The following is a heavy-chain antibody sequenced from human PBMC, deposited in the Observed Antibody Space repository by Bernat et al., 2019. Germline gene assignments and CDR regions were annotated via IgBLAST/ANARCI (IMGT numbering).Heavy chain of an antibody. CDR2: IWYDGSNK. Sequence: QVQLVESGGGVVQPGRSLRLSCAASGFTFSSHGMHWVRQAPGKGLEWVAVIWYDGSNKYYADSVKGRFTISRDNSKNTLYLQMNSLRAEDTAVYYCARGWGTDAFDIWGQGTMVTVSS. V-gene: IGHV3-33*01. CDR1: GFTFSSHG. D-gene: IGHD3-16*01. J-gene: IGHJ3*02. CDR3: ARGWGTDAFDI.